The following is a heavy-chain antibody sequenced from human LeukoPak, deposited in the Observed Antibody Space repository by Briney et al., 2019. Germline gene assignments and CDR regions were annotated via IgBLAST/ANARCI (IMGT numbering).Heavy chain of an antibody. CDR3: ARVIRPGSNYYMDV. D-gene: IGHD3-10*01. V-gene: IGHV5-51*01. CDR1: GYTFTNYW. CDR2: IYPGDSDT. Sequence: GESLKISCKGSGYTFTNYWIAWVRHMPGKGLEWMGNIYPGDSDTGYSPSFQGQVTISAAKSITTAYLQWTSLKASDSAMYYCARVIRPGSNYYMDVWGKGTTVTVSS. J-gene: IGHJ6*03.